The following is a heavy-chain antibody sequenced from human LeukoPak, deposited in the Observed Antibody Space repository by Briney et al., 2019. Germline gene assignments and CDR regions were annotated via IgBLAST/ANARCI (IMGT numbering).Heavy chain of an antibody. V-gene: IGHV1-69*13. D-gene: IGHD3-10*01. CDR3: ARDYYGSGSYENWFDP. Sequence: ASVKVSCKASGDTFSSYAISWVRQAPGQGLEWMGGIIPIFGTANYAQKFQGRVTITADESTSTAYMELSSLRSEDTAVYYCARDYYGSGSYENWFDPWGQGTLVTVSS. CDR1: GDTFSSYA. J-gene: IGHJ5*02. CDR2: IIPIFGTA.